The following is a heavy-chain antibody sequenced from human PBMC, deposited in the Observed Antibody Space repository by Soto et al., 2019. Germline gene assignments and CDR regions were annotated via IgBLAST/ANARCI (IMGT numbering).Heavy chain of an antibody. CDR2: ISSSGSTI. D-gene: IGHD2-15*01. V-gene: IGHV3-48*03. CDR1: GFTFSSYE. J-gene: IGHJ5*02. CDR3: AREGTYCSGGSCLNWFDP. Sequence: EVQLVESEGGLVQPGGSLRLSCAASGFTFSSYEMNWVRQAPGKGLEWVSYISSSGSTIYYADSVKGRFTISRDNAKNSLYLQMNSLRAEDTAVYYCAREGTYCSGGSCLNWFDPWGQGTLVTVSS.